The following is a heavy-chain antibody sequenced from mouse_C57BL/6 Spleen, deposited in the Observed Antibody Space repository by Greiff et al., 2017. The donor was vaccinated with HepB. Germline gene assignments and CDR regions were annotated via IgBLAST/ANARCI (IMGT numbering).Heavy chain of an antibody. CDR2: IYPRSGNT. Sequence: VQVVESGAELARPGASVKLSCKASGYTFTSYGISWVKQRTGQGLEWIGEIYPRSGNTYYNEKFKGKATLTADKSSSTAYMELRSLTSEDSAVYFCARLGDYGSSSYAMDYWGQGTSVTVSS. D-gene: IGHD1-1*01. CDR3: ARLGDYGSSSYAMDY. V-gene: IGHV1-81*01. CDR1: GYTFTSYG. J-gene: IGHJ4*01.